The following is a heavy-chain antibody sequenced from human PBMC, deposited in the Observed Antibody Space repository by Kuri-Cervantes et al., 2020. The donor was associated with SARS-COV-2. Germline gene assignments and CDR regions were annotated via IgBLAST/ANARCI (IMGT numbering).Heavy chain of an antibody. Sequence: LSLTCAASGFTVSSNYMSWVRQAPGKGLEWVGFIRSKAYGGTTEYAASVKGRFTISRDDSKSIAYLQMNSLKTEDTAVYYCTRVKLLWFGEFSWGQGTLVTVSS. V-gene: IGHV3-49*04. CDR1: GFTVSSNY. CDR2: IRSKAYGGTT. J-gene: IGHJ4*02. CDR3: TRVKLLWFGEFS. D-gene: IGHD3-10*01.